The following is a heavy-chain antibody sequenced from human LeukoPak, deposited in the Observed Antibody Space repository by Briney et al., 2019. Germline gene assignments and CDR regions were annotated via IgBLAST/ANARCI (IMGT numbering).Heavy chain of an antibody. CDR2: IYDNGST. CDR3: ARDTRSSMTAGGFDY. J-gene: IGHJ4*02. D-gene: IGHD2/OR15-2a*01. V-gene: IGHV4-39*07. Sequence: PSETLSLTCTVSGGSISTSTYYWGWIRQPPGKGLEWIGSIYDNGSTYYNPSLKSRVTMSVDTSKNRFSLKLSSVTAADTAVYYCARDTRSSMTAGGFDYWGQGTLVTVSS. CDR1: GGSISTSTYY.